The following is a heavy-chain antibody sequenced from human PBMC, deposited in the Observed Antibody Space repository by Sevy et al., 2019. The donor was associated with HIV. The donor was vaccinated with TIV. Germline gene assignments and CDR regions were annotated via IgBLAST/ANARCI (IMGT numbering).Heavy chain of an antibody. J-gene: IGHJ4*02. CDR1: GKSLTAFS. CDR2: FDPEDGET. Sequence: ASVKVSCKVSGKSLTAFSMHWVRQAPGKGLEWMGSFDPEDGETIYAQKLQDRLTMTEDTSTDTAYMELSRLRSEDTAVYYCATTKDYYETSGSPFDYWGQGTLVTVSS. V-gene: IGHV1-24*01. CDR3: ATTKDYYETSGSPFDY. D-gene: IGHD3-22*01.